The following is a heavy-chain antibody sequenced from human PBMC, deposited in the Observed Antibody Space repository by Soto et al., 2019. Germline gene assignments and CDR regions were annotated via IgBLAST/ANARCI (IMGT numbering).Heavy chain of an antibody. D-gene: IGHD3-22*01. J-gene: IGHJ4*02. V-gene: IGHV3-9*01. Sequence: EVQLVESGGGLVQPGRSLRLSCAASGFTFDDYAMHWVRPAPRKGLEWVSGISWNSGSIGYADSVKGRFTISRDNAKNSLYLHMNSLRAEDTALYYCAKSDSSGYYPDCWGQGTLVTVCS. CDR3: AKSDSSGYYPDC. CDR2: ISWNSGSI. CDR1: GFTFDDYA.